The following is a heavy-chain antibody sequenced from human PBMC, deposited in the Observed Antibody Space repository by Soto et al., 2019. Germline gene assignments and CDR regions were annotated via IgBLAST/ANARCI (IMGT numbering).Heavy chain of an antibody. Sequence: EVQLVESGGGLVQPGGSLRLSCAASGFTFSSYWMSWVRQAPGKGLEWVANIKQDGSEKYYVDSVKGRFTISRDNAKNSLYLQMNSLRAEDTAMYYCAREPRGIAVAGYYYYYGMDVWGQGTTVTVSS. CDR2: IKQDGSEK. CDR3: AREPRGIAVAGYYYYYGMDV. D-gene: IGHD6-19*01. V-gene: IGHV3-7*03. J-gene: IGHJ6*02. CDR1: GFTFSSYW.